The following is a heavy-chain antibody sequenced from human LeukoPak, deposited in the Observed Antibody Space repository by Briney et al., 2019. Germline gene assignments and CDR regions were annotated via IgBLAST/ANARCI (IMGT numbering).Heavy chain of an antibody. CDR3: ARRAQGPNWNDGNWFDP. V-gene: IGHV5-51*01. CDR1: GYSFTSYW. D-gene: IGHD1-20*01. CDR2: IYPGDSDT. J-gene: IGHJ5*02. Sequence: GESLKISCKGSGYSFTSYWIGWVRQMPGKGLEWMGIIYPGDSDTRCSPSFQGQVSISADKSTSTAYLQWSSLKASDTAMYYCARRAQGPNWNDGNWFDPWGQGTLVTVFS.